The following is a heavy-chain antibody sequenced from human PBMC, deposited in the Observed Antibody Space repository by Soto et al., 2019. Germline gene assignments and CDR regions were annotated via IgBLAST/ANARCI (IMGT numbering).Heavy chain of an antibody. J-gene: IGHJ6*02. CDR3: ARDSSAGAIFASPYYYGMDV. V-gene: IGHV1-3*04. CDR2: INTGNGNT. CDR1: GYTFNNYA. Sequence: QVQLVQSGPEVKKPGASVKVSCKAYGYTFNNYAMHWVRQAPGQRLEWMGWINTGNGNTKYSQTSQGRVTITRDTSATSASTVYMEVSSLRSEDTAIYYCARDSSAGAIFASPYYYGMDVWGQGTTVTVSS. D-gene: IGHD3-3*01.